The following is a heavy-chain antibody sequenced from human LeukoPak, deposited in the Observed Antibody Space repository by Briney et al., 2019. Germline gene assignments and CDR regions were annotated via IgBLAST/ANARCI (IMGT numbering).Heavy chain of an antibody. D-gene: IGHD6-13*01. CDR1: GGSITSGGYY. CDR3: ARLIAADPQLDC. V-gene: IGHV4-30-2*01. CDR2: IHLSGDT. J-gene: IGHJ4*02. Sequence: SETLSLTCTVSGGSITSGGYYWSWIRQPPGKGLEWIGYIHLSGDTYSNPSLKSRATVSMDRSRNQFSLNLSSVTAADTAVYYCARLIAADPQLDCWGQGTLVTVSS.